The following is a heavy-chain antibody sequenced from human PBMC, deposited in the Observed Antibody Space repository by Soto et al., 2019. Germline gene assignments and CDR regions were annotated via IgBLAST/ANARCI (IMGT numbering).Heavy chain of an antibody. J-gene: IGHJ3*02. V-gene: IGHV3-21*01. D-gene: IGHD3-10*01. CDR1: GFTFSSYS. CDR2: ISSSSSYI. CDR3: ARRTMVRGVTDAFDI. Sequence: GESLKISCAASGFTFSSYSMNWVRQAPGKGLEWVSSISSSSSYIYYADSVKGRFTISRDNAKNSLYLQMNSLRAEDTAVYYCARRTMVRGVTDAFDIWGQGTMVTVSS.